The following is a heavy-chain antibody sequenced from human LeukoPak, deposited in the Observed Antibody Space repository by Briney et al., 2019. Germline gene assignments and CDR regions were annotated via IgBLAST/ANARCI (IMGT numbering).Heavy chain of an antibody. J-gene: IGHJ4*02. CDR3: ARGSPGY. V-gene: IGHV3-48*03. Sequence: PGGSLRLSCGASGFTFSNYEMNWVRQAPGKGLEWVSYITSSGNTIYYANSVKGRFTISRDNAKNSLYLQMNSLRAEDTAVYYCARGSPGYWGQGTLVTVSS. CDR1: GFTFSNYE. CDR2: ITSSGNTI.